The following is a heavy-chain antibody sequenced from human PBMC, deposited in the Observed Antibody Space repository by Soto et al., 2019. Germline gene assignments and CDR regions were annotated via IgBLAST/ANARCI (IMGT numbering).Heavy chain of an antibody. CDR1: GYSITAGGYY. J-gene: IGHJ5*02. CDR2: FYSSGSI. CDR3: ARGRVVVPAAVMFNCLDP. D-gene: IGHD2-2*01. Sequence: PSETLSLTCFVSGYSITAGGYYWSWIRHHPGKGLEWIGSFYSSGSIIYNPSLRSRVSISGDTSSNQFSMSLTSVTAADTAVYYCARGRVVVPAAVMFNCLDPWGQGALVTVSS. V-gene: IGHV4-39*07.